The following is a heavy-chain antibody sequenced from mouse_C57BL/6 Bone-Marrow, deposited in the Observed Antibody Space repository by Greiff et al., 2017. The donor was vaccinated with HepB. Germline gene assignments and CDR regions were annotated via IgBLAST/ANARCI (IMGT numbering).Heavy chain of an antibody. CDR1: GFTFSNYW. V-gene: IGHV6-3*01. CDR3: TGGDGSRGYFDY. J-gene: IGHJ2*01. CDR2: IRLKSDNYAT. Sequence: DVKLQESGGGLVQPGGSMKLSCVASGFTFSNYWMNWVRQSPEKGLEWVAQIRLKSDNYATHYAESVKGRFTISRDDSKSSVYLQMNNLRAEDTGIYYCTGGDGSRGYFDYWGQGTTLTVSS. D-gene: IGHD1-1*01.